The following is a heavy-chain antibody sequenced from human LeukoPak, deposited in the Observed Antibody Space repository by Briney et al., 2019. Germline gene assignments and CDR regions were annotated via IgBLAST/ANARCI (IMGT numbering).Heavy chain of an antibody. D-gene: IGHD3-22*01. J-gene: IGHJ3*01. CDR1: GGSFTFTSHA. Sequence: SVKVSCKASGGSFTFTSHAISWVRPAPGQGREWRRGLINIYGSANYAQRFQSRVTITSDESTRTVYMELRRLRPEDSAVYYCAGSFYDISGEAFDLWGQGTMVTVSA. CDR2: LINIYGSA. CDR3: AGSFYDISGEAFDL. V-gene: IGHV1-69*01.